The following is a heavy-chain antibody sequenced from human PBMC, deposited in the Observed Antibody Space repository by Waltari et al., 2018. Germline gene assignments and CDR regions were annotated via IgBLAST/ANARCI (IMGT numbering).Heavy chain of an antibody. J-gene: IGHJ6*02. Sequence: QVQLVQSGAEVKKPGAPVKISCKSSEYTFTSSYIYWVRQAPGQGLEWMGIINPSGGSTIYAQKFQGRVTMTRDTSTSTVYMELSSLRSEDTAVYYCALDTGALWMDVWGQGTTVTVSS. CDR3: ALDTGALWMDV. D-gene: IGHD2-21*01. CDR2: INPSGGST. V-gene: IGHV1-46*01. CDR1: EYTFTSSY.